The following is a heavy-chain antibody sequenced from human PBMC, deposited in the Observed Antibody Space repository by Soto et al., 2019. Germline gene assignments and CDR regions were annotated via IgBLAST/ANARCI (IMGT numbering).Heavy chain of an antibody. V-gene: IGHV4-59*01. Sequence: SETLSLTCTVSGGSISSYYWSWIRQPAGKGLEWIGYVYYSGGTNYNPSFNSRVTISVDTSKNQFSLKLSAVTAADTAVYYCASLPYYYNSSGYYSNYFDYWGQGALVTVSS. CDR3: ASLPYYYNSSGYYSNYFDY. D-gene: IGHD3-22*01. CDR1: GGSISSYY. J-gene: IGHJ4*02. CDR2: VYYSGGT.